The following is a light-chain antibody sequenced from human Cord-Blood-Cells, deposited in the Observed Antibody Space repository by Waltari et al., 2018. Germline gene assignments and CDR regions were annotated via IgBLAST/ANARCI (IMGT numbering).Light chain of an antibody. CDR1: SSNIGSNS. J-gene: IGLJ3*02. V-gene: IGLV1-47*01. CDR2: RNK. Sequence: QSVLTQPPSASGSPGQRVTISCSGSSSNIGSNSVYWYQQLPGTATKLLIYRNKQRPSGVPDRFSGSKSGTSASLAISGLRSEDEADYYCAAWDDSLSGWVFGGGTKLTVL. CDR3: AAWDDSLSGWV.